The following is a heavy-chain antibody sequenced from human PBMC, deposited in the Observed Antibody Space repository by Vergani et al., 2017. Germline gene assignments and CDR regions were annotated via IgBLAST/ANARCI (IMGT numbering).Heavy chain of an antibody. CDR1: GGSFSGYY. V-gene: IGHV4-34*01. D-gene: IGHD3-9*01. CDR2: INHSGST. CDR3: ARGGHYDILTGYPSPYYFDY. Sequence: QVQLQESGPGLVKPSETLSLTCAVYGGSFSGYYWSWIRQPPGKGLEWIGEINHSGSTNYNPSLKSRVTISVDTSKNQFSLKLSSVTAADTAVYYCARGGHYDILTGYPSPYYFDYWGQGTLVTVSS. J-gene: IGHJ4*02.